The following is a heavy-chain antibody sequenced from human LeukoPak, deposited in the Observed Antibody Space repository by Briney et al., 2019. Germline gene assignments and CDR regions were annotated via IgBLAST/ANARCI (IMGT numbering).Heavy chain of an antibody. CDR2: IIPVLGIA. D-gene: IGHD2-8*02. J-gene: IGHJ4*02. CDR3: ARIRGTESGLSHFHS. V-gene: IGHV1-69*02. Sequence: GASVKVSCKASGGTLSSYPICWVRQAPGQGLEWMGRIIPVLGIANYAQTFQGRVTITADKSSSTAYMELSSLRSEDTAVYYCARIRGTESGLSHFHSWGPGTLVSVSS. CDR1: GGTLSSYP.